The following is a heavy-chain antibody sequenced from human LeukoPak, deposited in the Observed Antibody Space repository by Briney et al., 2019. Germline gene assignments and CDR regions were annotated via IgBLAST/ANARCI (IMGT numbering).Heavy chain of an antibody. CDR2: IYHSGST. V-gene: IGHV4-30-2*01. D-gene: IGHD4-23*01. J-gene: IGHJ4*02. Sequence: SETLSLTCAVSGGSISSGGYSWSWIRQPPGKGLEWIGYIYHSGSTYNNPSLKSRVTISVDRSKNQFSLKLSSVTAADTAVYYCARGTNYGGNFDYWGQGTLVTVSS. CDR1: GGSISSGGYS. CDR3: ARGTNYGGNFDY.